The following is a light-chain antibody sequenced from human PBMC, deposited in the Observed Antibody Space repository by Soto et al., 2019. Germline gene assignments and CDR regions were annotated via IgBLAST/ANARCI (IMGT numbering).Light chain of an antibody. CDR3: QHYYSTPIT. Sequence: EIVLTQSPDSLDVSRCERATINCKASERGLYSLNNMNDLAWSQQNPGQPPELLIFWASTRESGVPDRFSGSGSGTDFTLTINSLQAEDVAVYYCQHYYSTPITFGQGTRLE. J-gene: IGKJ5*01. CDR1: ERGLYSLNNMND. V-gene: IGKV4-1*01. CDR2: WAS.